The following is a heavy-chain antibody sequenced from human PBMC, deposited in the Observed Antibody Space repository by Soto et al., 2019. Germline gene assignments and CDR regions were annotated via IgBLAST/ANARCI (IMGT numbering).Heavy chain of an antibody. CDR3: ARDGGSSSHNYYYYGMDV. D-gene: IGHD6-13*01. CDR2: ISSSSSYI. J-gene: IGHJ6*02. V-gene: IGHV3-21*01. Sequence: GGPLRLSCAASGFTFSSYSMNWVRQAPGEGLEWVSSISSSSSYIYYADSVKGRFTISRDNAKNSLYLQMNSLRAEDTAVYYCARDGGSSSHNYYYYGMDVWGQGTTVTVSS. CDR1: GFTFSSYS.